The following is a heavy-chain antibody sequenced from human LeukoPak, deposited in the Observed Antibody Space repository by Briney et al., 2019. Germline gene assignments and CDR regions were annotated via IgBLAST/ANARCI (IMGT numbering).Heavy chain of an antibody. J-gene: IGHJ5*02. V-gene: IGHV4-59*01. CDR1: GGSFSGYY. D-gene: IGHD5-24*01. CDR2: IYYSGST. CDR3: ARTLDGYNYWWFDP. Sequence: SETLSLTCAVYGGSFSGYYWSWIRQPPGKGLEWIGYIYYSGSTNYNPSLKSRVTISVDTSKNQFSLKLSSVTAADTAVYYCARTLDGYNYWWFDPWGQGTLVTVSS.